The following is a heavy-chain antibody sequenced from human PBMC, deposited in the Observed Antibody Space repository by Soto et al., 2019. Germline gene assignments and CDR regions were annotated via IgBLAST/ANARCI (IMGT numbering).Heavy chain of an antibody. D-gene: IGHD5-12*01. CDR3: AKDGYSGYDYAFDI. Sequence: QVQLVESGGGVVQPGRSLRLSCAASGFTFSSYGMHGVRQAPGKGLEWVAVISYDGSNKYYADSVKGRFTISRDNSKNTLYLQMNSLRAEDTAVYYCAKDGYSGYDYAFDIWGQGTMVTVSS. J-gene: IGHJ3*02. CDR1: GFTFSSYG. V-gene: IGHV3-30*18. CDR2: ISYDGSNK.